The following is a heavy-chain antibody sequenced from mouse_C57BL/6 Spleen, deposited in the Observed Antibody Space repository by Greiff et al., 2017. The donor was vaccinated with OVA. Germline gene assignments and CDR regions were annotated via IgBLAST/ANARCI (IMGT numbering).Heavy chain of an antibody. D-gene: IGHD1-1*01. V-gene: IGHV1-59*01. CDR3: ARSGTTVEDY. J-gene: IGHJ2*01. CDR2: IDPSDSYT. CDR1: GYTFTSYW. Sequence: VQLQQPGAELVRPGTSVKLSCKASGYTFTSYWMHWVKQRPGQGLEWIGVIDPSDSYTNYNQKFKGKATLTVDTSSSTAYMQLSSLTSEDSAVYYCARSGTTVEDYWGQGTTLTVSS.